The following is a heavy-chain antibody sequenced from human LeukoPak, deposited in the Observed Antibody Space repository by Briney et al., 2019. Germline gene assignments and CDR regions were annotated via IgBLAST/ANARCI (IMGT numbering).Heavy chain of an antibody. J-gene: IGHJ4*02. CDR2: INPNSGGT. CDR3: ARVRCSGGSCYTGFDY. CDR1: GYTFTGYY. V-gene: IGHV1-2*02. Sequence: ASVKVSCKASGYTFTGYYMHWVRQAPGQGIEWMGWINPNSGGTNYAQKFQGRVTMTRDTSISTAYMELSRLRSDDTAVYYCARVRCSGGSCYTGFDYWGQGTLVTVSS. D-gene: IGHD2-15*01.